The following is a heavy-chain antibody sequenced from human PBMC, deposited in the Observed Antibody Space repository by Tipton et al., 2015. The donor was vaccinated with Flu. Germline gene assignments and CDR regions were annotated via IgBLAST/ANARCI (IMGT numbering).Heavy chain of an antibody. V-gene: IGHV4-30-4*01. CDR1: GGSISNDDFY. Sequence: TLSLTCTVSGGSISNDDFYWSWIRQPPGMGLEWIGYIYYTGGTYSNPSLRSRLSISIDRSKNQFSLNLSSVTAADTAVYFCARRDFSNYVSEPKNWFDFWGQGTLVTVSS. CDR2: IYYTGGT. J-gene: IGHJ5*01. CDR3: ARRDFSNYVSEPKNWFDF. D-gene: IGHD4-11*01.